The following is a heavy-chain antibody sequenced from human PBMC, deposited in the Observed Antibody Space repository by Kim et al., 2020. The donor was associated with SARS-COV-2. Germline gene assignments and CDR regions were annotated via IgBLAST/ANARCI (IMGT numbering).Heavy chain of an antibody. CDR3: AVQQLGPDYYYGMDV. V-gene: IGHV4-39*01. Sequence: PSLKSRVTISVDTSKNQFSLKLSAVTAADTAVYYWAVQQLGPDYYYGMDVWGQGTTVTVSS. D-gene: IGHD6-13*01. J-gene: IGHJ6*02.